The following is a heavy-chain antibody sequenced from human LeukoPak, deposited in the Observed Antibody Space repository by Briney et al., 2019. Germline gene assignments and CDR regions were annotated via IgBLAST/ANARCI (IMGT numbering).Heavy chain of an antibody. D-gene: IGHD1-20*01. CDR1: GFTFGSYS. J-gene: IGHJ4*02. CDR3: ARESITGHRDFDY. V-gene: IGHV3-48*01. Sequence: GGSLRLSCAASGFTFGSYSMNWVRQAPGKGLEWISYISSGSRTIYYADSVEGRFTVSRDNAKDSLYLQMRSLRAEDTAVYYCARESITGHRDFDYWGQGTLVTVSS. CDR2: ISSGSRTI.